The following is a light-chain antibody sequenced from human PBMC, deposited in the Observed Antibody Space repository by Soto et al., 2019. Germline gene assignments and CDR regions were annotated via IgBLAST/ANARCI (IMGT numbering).Light chain of an antibody. Sequence: QSALTQPASVSGSPGQSITISCTGTSSDVGGYNYVSWYQQLPGKAPKLMIYDVSDRPSGVSNRFSGSKSGNTASLTISGLQAEEEADYYCSSYTSRSLYVFGTGTKVTV. CDR1: SSDVGGYNY. V-gene: IGLV2-14*01. CDR3: SSYTSRSLYV. J-gene: IGLJ1*01. CDR2: DVS.